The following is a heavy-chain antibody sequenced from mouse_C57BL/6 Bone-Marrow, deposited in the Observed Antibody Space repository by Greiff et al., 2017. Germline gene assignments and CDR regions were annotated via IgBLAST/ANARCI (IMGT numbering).Heavy chain of an antibody. CDR3: GVPYAMDY. V-gene: IGHV5-4*03. J-gene: IGHJ4*01. Sequence: EVMLVESGGGLVKPGGSLKLSCAASGFTFSSYAMSWVRQTPEKRLEWVATISDGGSYTYYPDNVKGRFTISRDNAKNNLYLQMSHLKSEDTAMYYCGVPYAMDYWGQGTSVTVSS. CDR2: ISDGGSYT. CDR1: GFTFSSYA.